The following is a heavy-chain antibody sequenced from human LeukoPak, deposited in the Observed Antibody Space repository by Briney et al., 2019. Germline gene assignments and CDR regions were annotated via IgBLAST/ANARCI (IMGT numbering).Heavy chain of an antibody. CDR2: ISYDGSNK. CDR1: GFTFRSYA. V-gene: IGHV3-30*03. Sequence: GGSLRLSCAGSGFTFRSYAMSWVRQSPGKGLEWVAVISYDGSNKYYADSVKGRFTISRDNSKSTLYLQMNSLRAEDTAVYYCAVSSGYYYSRFDYWRQGTLVTVSS. CDR3: AVSSGYYYSRFDY. D-gene: IGHD3-22*01. J-gene: IGHJ4*02.